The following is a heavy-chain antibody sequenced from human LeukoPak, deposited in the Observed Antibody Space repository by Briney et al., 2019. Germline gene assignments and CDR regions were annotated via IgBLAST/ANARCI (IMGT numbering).Heavy chain of an antibody. CDR2: IYHSGST. Sequence: PSETLSLTCAVSGGSISSSNWWSWVRQPPGKGLEWIGEIYHSGSTNYNPSLKSRVTISVDKSKNQFSLKLSSVTAADTAVYYCATFLHYDILTGPFDYWGQGTLVTVSS. V-gene: IGHV4-4*02. CDR3: ATFLHYDILTGPFDY. CDR1: GGSISSSNW. D-gene: IGHD3-9*01. J-gene: IGHJ4*02.